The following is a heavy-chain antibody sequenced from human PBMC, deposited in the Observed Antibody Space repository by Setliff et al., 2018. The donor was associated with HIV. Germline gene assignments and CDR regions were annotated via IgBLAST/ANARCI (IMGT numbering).Heavy chain of an antibody. V-gene: IGHV3-48*01. CDR3: ARPQGDCSGGSCSIDY. CDR1: GFPFSSYS. Sequence: PGGSLRLSCAASGFPFSSYSMNWFRQAPGKGLEWVSYISGSSGSIYHADSVKGRFTVSRDNAKNSLYMQMNSLRVEDTAVYYCARPQGDCSGGSCSIDYWGQGTVVTVSS. D-gene: IGHD2-15*01. CDR2: ISGSSGSI. J-gene: IGHJ4*02.